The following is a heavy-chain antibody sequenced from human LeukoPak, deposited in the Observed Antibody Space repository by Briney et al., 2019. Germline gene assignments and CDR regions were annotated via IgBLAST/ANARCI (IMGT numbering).Heavy chain of an antibody. D-gene: IGHD4-23*01. J-gene: IGHJ4*02. CDR1: GGSISSGDYY. CDR3: ASWHNEATVGLYYFDY. V-gene: IGHV4-30-4*01. CDR2: IYYSGST. Sequence: SETLSLTCTVSGGSISSGDYYWSWIRQPPGKGLEWIGYIYYSGSTYYNPSLKSRVTISVDTSKNQFSLKLSSVAAADTAMYYCASWHNEATVGLYYFDYWGQGTLVTVSS.